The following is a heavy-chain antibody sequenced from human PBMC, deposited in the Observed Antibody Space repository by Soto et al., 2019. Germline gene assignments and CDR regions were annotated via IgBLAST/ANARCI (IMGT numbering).Heavy chain of an antibody. V-gene: IGHV4-30-4*01. CDR3: ARAGGGYCSSTSCYTPSTETYYYCGMDV. CDR1: GGSISSGDYY. J-gene: IGHJ6*02. Sequence: PSETLSLTCTVSGGSISSGDYYWSWIRQPPGKGLEWIGYIYYSGSTYYNPSLKSRVTISVDTSKNQFSLKLSSVTAADTAVYYCARAGGGYCSSTSCYTPSTETYYYCGMDVWGQGTTVTVSS. CDR2: IYYSGST. D-gene: IGHD2-2*02.